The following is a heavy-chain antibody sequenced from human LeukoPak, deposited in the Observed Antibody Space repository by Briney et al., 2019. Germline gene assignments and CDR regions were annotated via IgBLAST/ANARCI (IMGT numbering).Heavy chain of an antibody. V-gene: IGHV1-69*04. CDR3: AREVCSSTSCYTGWFDP. Sequence: ASVKVSCKASGGTFSSYAISWVRQAPGQGLEWMGRIIPIFGIANYAQKFQGRVTITADKSTSTAYMELSSLRSEDTAVYYCAREVCSSTSCYTGWFDPWGQGTLVTVSS. J-gene: IGHJ5*02. CDR2: IIPIFGIA. CDR1: GGTFSSYA. D-gene: IGHD2-2*02.